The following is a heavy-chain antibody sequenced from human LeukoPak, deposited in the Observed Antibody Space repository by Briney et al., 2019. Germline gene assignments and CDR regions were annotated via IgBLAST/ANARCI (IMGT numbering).Heavy chain of an antibody. D-gene: IGHD3-10*01. CDR1: GGSISSFY. CDR2: IYYIGST. J-gene: IGHJ4*02. Sequence: SETLSLTCTVSGGSISSFYWSWIRQPPGKGLEWVGYIYYIGSTNYNPSLNSRVTIPLDTSKNQFSLKLNSVTAADTAVYYCARKRHGGPLDYWGQGTLVTVSS. V-gene: IGHV4-59*01. CDR3: ARKRHGGPLDY.